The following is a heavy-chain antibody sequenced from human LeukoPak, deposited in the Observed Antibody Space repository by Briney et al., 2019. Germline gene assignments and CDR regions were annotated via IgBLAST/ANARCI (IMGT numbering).Heavy chain of an antibody. CDR3: ARDASRGYGDYFRDGMDV. CDR2: IIPIFGTA. CDR1: GGTFSSYA. V-gene: IGHV1-69*13. Sequence: SVKVSCKASGGTFSSYAISWVRQAPGQGLEWTGGIIPIFGTANYAQKFQGRVTITADESTSTAYMELSSLRSEDTAVYYCARDASRGYGDYFRDGMDVWGQGTTVTVSS. D-gene: IGHD4-17*01. J-gene: IGHJ6*02.